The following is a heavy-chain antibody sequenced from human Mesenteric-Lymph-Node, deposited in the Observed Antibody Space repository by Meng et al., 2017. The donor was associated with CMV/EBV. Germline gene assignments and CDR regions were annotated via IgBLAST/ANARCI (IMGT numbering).Heavy chain of an antibody. CDR1: GYTFTSYE. D-gene: IGHD3-10*01. CDR2: MSPNSGST. Sequence: ASVKVSCKASGYTFTSYEINWVRQATGQGLEWMGWMSPNSGSTVYAQKFQGRVTMTRDTSISTAYMELSSLRSEDTAVYYCARGQRLLWFGELLSNDYYYGMDVWGQGTTVTVSS. V-gene: IGHV1-8*01. J-gene: IGHJ6*02. CDR3: ARGQRLLWFGELLSNDYYYGMDV.